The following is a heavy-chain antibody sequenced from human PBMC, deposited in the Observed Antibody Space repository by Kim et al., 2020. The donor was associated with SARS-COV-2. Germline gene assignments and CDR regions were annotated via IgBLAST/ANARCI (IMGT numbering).Heavy chain of an antibody. J-gene: IGHJ4*02. CDR3: ARDGHYYDSSGPLDY. V-gene: IGHV1-46*01. D-gene: IGHD3-22*01. Sequence: QKFQGRVTMTRDTSTSTVYMELSSLRSEYTAVYYCARDGHYYDSSGPLDYWGQGTLVTVSS.